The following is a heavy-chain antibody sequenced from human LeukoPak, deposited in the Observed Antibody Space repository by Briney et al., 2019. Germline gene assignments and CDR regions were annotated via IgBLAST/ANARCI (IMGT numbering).Heavy chain of an antibody. D-gene: IGHD3-3*01. CDR1: GFIFGTYP. Sequence: GGSLRISCAASGFIFGTYPMSWVRQAPGKGLEWVSAISETGASTYYADSVKGRFTISRDNSKNTLSLQINSLRAEDTAVYYCAKDPGVGAPSGVFGVVTPEYYFDYWGQGTLVTVSS. CDR3: AKDPGVGAPSGVFGVVTPEYYFDY. J-gene: IGHJ4*02. CDR2: ISETGAST. V-gene: IGHV3-23*01.